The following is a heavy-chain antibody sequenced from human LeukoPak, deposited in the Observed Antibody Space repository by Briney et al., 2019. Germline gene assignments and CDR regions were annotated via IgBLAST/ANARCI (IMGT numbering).Heavy chain of an antibody. D-gene: IGHD2-15*01. CDR3: AKVSDIVVVDIEEYFDY. J-gene: IGHJ4*02. CDR1: GFTFSSYA. Sequence: GGSLRLSCAASGFTFSSYAMSWVRQAPGKGLEWVSAISGSGGSTYYADSVRGRFTISRDNSKNTLYLQMNSLRAEDTAVYYCAKVSDIVVVDIEEYFDYWGQGTLVTVSS. CDR2: ISGSGGST. V-gene: IGHV3-23*01.